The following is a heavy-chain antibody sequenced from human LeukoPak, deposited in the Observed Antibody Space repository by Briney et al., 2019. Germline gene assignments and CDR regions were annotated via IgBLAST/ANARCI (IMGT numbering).Heavy chain of an antibody. V-gene: IGHV3-11*03. J-gene: IGHJ4*02. Sequence: PGRSLRLSCAASGFTFSDYDMSWIRQAPGKGLEWVSYIRSNTIYTNYADSMKGRFTISRDNAKKSLYLQMNSLRVEDTAIYYCARIYGSGRREVFDYWGQGTLVTVSS. CDR2: IRSNTIYT. CDR3: ARIYGSGRREVFDY. CDR1: GFTFSDYD. D-gene: IGHD3-10*01.